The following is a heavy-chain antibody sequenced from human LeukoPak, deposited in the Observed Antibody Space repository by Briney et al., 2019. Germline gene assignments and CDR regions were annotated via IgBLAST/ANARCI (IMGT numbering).Heavy chain of an antibody. D-gene: IGHD4-17*01. J-gene: IGHJ4*02. CDR1: GFTFSSYW. V-gene: IGHV3-74*01. CDR2: INSDGSST. Sequence: QTGGSLRLSCAASGFTFSSYWMHWVRQAPGKGLVWVSRINSDGSSTSYADSVKGRFTISRDNAKNSLYLQMNSLRAEDTAVYYCARSLLGYGDYGFDYWGQGTLVTVSS. CDR3: ARSLLGYGDYGFDY.